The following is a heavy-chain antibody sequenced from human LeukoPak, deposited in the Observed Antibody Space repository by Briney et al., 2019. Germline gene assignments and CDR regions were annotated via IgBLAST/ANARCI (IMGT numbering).Heavy chain of an antibody. V-gene: IGHV4-39*07. CDR1: GASISSSRYY. D-gene: IGHD4-17*01. Sequence: SETLSLTCTVSGASISSSRYYWGWFRQPPGKGLEWIGSISYTENTYYNPSLKSRVTISGDTSKNQFSLKLSSVTAADTAVYYCASLTLDYAFDYWGQGTLVTVSS. J-gene: IGHJ4*02. CDR3: ASLTLDYAFDY. CDR2: ISYTENT.